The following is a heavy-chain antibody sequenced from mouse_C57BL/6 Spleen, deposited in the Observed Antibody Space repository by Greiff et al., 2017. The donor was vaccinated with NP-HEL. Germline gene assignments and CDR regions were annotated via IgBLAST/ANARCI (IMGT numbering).Heavy chain of an antibody. D-gene: IGHD2-2*01. CDR3: ARDVVTTPHYFDY. CDR1: GYSITSGYY. Sequence: EVKLQESGPGLVKPSQSLSLTCSVTGYSITSGYYWNWIRQFPGNKLEWMGYISYDGSNNYNPSLKNRISITRDTSKNQFFLKLNSVTTEDTATYYCARDVVTTPHYFDYWGQGTTLTVSS. V-gene: IGHV3-6*01. J-gene: IGHJ2*01. CDR2: ISYDGSN.